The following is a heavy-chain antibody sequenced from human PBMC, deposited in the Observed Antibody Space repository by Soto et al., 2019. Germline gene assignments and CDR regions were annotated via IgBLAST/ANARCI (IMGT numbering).Heavy chain of an antibody. V-gene: IGHV5-51*01. J-gene: IGHJ4*02. Sequence: GSLKISCKGSGYGFTSYWIGRVRQMPGKGLEWMGIIYPGDHETRYSPSFHGKVTISADRSINTAYLQWNSLEASDTAFYFCARSPRSSPYFDYWGQGALVTVSS. CDR1: GYGFTSYW. CDR3: ARSPRSSPYFDY. CDR2: IYPGDHET. D-gene: IGHD6-13*01.